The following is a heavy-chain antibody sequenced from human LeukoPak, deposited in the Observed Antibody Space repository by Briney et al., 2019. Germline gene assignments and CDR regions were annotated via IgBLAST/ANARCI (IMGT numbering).Heavy chain of an antibody. CDR1: GFNFGDYA. Sequence: PGGSLRLSCTASGFNFGDYAMNWVRQAPGKGLEWVGFIRSKAYGGTIEYAASVKGRFSISRDDSKSIAYLQMNSLRAEDTAVYYCARDRGVAPQLWTDLDHWGQGTLVTVSS. CDR2: IRSKAYGGTI. CDR3: ARDRGVAPQLWTDLDH. D-gene: IGHD5-18*01. V-gene: IGHV3-49*04. J-gene: IGHJ4*02.